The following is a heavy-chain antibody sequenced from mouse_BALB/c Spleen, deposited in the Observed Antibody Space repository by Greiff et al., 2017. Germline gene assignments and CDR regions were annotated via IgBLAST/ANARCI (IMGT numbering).Heavy chain of an antibody. V-gene: IGHV1-54*01. Sequence: VQLQQSGAELVRPGTSVKVSCKASGYAFTNYLIEWVKQRPGQGLEWIGVINPGSGGTNYNEKFKGKATLTADKSSSTAYMQLSSLTSEDSAVYMCARSRGYYGSSYENYAMDDWGQGTSVTVSS. J-gene: IGHJ4*01. CDR2: INPGSGGT. D-gene: IGHD1-1*01. CDR1: GYAFTNYL. CDR3: ARSRGYYGSSYENYAMDD.